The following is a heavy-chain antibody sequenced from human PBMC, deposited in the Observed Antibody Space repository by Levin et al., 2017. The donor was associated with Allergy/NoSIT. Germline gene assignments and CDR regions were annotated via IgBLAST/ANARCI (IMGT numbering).Heavy chain of an antibody. V-gene: IGHV1-2*06. CDR3: ARETIAAPPYNWFDT. Sequence: ASVKVSCKASGFTFTIYDIHWVRQAPGQGLEWVGRLNPNTGGTDSAQKFMGRVTMPRDTSTTTAFMELTRLRPDDTAIYYCARETIAAPPYNWFDTWGQGALVTVSS. CDR2: LNPNTGGT. J-gene: IGHJ5*02. D-gene: IGHD6-13*01. CDR1: GFTFTIYD.